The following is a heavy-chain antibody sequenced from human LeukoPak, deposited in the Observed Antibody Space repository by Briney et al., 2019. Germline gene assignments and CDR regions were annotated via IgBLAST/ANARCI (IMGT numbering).Heavy chain of an antibody. V-gene: IGHV3-48*03. CDR3: ARDRGGGNIYFDY. Sequence: PGGSLRLSCAVSGFTFSSYGMNWVRQAPGKGLQRISYISRSGDTIYYADSVKGRFTISRDNAKNSLYLQMNSLGAEDTAVYYCARDRGGGNIYFDYWGQGTLVTVSS. CDR2: ISRSGDTI. CDR1: GFTFSSYG. D-gene: IGHD2-15*01. J-gene: IGHJ4*02.